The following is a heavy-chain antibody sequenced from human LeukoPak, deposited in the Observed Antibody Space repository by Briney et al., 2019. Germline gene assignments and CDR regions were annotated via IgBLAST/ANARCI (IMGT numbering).Heavy chain of an antibody. Sequence: SETLSLTCTVSGGSISSGGYYWSWIRQHPGKGLEWIGYIYYSGSTYYNPSLKSRVTISVDTSKNQFSLKLSSVTAADTAVYYCARAWDIVVVPAAPRQFDYWAREPWSPSPQ. V-gene: IGHV4-31*03. D-gene: IGHD2-2*01. J-gene: IGHJ4*02. CDR2: IYYSGST. CDR1: GGSISSGGYY. CDR3: ARAWDIVVVPAAPRQFDY.